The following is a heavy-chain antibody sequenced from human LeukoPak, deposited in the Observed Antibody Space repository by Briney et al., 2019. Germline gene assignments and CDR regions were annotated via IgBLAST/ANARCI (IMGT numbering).Heavy chain of an antibody. V-gene: IGHV3-21*01. CDR3: ARVDYDVSTGYQNYFEF. D-gene: IGHD3-9*01. CDR2: ISSSSAYI. Sequence: GGSLRLSCAASGFTFSSYSMNWVRQAPGKGLEWVSSISSSSAYINYADSVKGRFAISRDNAKNSLYLQMNSLRAEDTAVYYCARVDYDVSTGYQNYFEFWGQGTLVTVSS. CDR1: GFTFSSYS. J-gene: IGHJ4*02.